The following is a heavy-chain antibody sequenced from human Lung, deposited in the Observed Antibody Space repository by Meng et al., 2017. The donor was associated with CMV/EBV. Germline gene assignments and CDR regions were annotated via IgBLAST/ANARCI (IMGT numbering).Heavy chain of an antibody. CDR2: IYSGDSST. D-gene: IGHD2-8*01. CDR3: AKDHMLSYFDY. J-gene: IGHJ4*02. Sequence: GGSLRLXCAASGFTLSNYAMSWVRQAPGKGLEWVSVIYSGDSSTLYADSVKGRFTISRDNSKNTLYLQMNSLRAEDTAVYYCAKDHMLSYFDYWGQGTLVTVSS. CDR1: GFTLSNYA. V-gene: IGHV3-23*03.